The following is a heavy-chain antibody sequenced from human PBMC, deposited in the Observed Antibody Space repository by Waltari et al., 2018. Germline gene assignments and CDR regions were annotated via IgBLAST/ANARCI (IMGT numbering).Heavy chain of an antibody. J-gene: IGHJ4*02. D-gene: IGHD2-21*02. CDR3: ASGPGGYWGY. Sequence: VQMVDSGGGLIKPGGSLKLSCEAPGFTGRTTCIGWDRRAPGKWLEWVSVIYSGGRTYYADSVKGRFTISRDNSKNTLYLQMNSLRAEDTAVYYCASGPGGYWGYWGQGTLVTVSS. V-gene: IGHV3-53*01. CDR2: IYSGGRT. CDR1: GFTGRTTC.